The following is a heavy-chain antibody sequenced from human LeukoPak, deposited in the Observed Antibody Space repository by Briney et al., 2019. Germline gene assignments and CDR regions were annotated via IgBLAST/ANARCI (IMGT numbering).Heavy chain of an antibody. CDR3: ARDSLYCSGGSCYFRYYYGMDV. Sequence: ASVKVCCEASGYTCTSYGISWVRQAPGQGREWMGWISAYNGSTNYAQKLQGRVTMTTDTSTSTAYMELRSLRSDDTAVYYCARDSLYCSGGSCYFRYYYGMDVWGQGTTVTVSS. V-gene: IGHV1-18*01. D-gene: IGHD2-15*01. CDR1: GYTCTSYG. J-gene: IGHJ6*02. CDR2: ISAYNGST.